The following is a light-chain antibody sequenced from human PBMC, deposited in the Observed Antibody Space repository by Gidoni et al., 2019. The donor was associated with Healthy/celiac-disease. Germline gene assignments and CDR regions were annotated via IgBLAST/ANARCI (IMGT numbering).Light chain of an antibody. CDR1: QSVLYSSNNKNY. CDR3: QQYYSTPLT. J-gene: IGKJ4*01. CDR2: WAS. Sequence: DIVMTKSPDSLAVSLGERATINCKSSQSVLYSSNNKNYLAWYQQKPGQPPKLLIYWASTRESGVPDRFSGSGSGTDFTLTISSLQAEDVAVYYCQQYYSTPLTFXXXTKVEIK. V-gene: IGKV4-1*01.